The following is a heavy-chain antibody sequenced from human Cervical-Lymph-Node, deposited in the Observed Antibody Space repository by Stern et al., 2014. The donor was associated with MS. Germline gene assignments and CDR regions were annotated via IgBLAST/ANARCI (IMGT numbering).Heavy chain of an antibody. V-gene: IGHV5-51*01. Sequence: EVQLVESGAEVKKPGESLKISCKGSGYSFTANWIAWVRQMPGKGLEWMGISYPGDSDPRYSPSFQGQVTISADKSISAAYLQWSSLKASDTAMYYCARDYGDYAFDYWGQGTLVIVSS. CDR2: SYPGDSDP. D-gene: IGHD4-17*01. CDR1: GYSFTANW. J-gene: IGHJ4*02. CDR3: ARDYGDYAFDY.